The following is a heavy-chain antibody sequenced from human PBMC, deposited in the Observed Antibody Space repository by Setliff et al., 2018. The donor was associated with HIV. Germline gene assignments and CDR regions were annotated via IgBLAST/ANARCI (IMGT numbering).Heavy chain of an antibody. J-gene: IGHJ4*02. CDR3: ARLDCSSSSGFVDY. Sequence: SETLSLTCAVSGGSISSGGYSWNWIRQPPGKGLEWIGYIYHSGSTFYNPSLKSRVTISVDTSKNQFSLKLSSVTAADTAVYYCARLDCSSSSGFVDYWGQGTLVTVS. D-gene: IGHD2-2*01. CDR1: GGSISSGGYS. CDR2: IYHSGST. V-gene: IGHV4-30-2*01.